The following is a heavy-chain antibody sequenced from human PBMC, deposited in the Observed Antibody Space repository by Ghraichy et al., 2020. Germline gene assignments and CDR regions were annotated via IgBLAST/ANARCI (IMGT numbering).Heavy chain of an antibody. CDR2: ISPDGTDT. J-gene: IGHJ6*03. D-gene: IGHD3-9*01. V-gene: IGHV3-74*01. CDR1: GITFSRYW. CDR3: SRENYEILTGYYDSEFYYYMDV. Sequence: GESLNISCEASGITFSRYWMHWVRQSPGKGLVWVSRISPDGTDTAYADSVRGRFTISRDNAKNTLNLQMNSLRAEDTEVYFRSRENYEILTGYYDSEFYYYMDVWGKGTAVTVSS.